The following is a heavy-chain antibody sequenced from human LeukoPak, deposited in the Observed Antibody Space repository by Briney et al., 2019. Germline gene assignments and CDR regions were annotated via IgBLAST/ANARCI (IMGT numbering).Heavy chain of an antibody. D-gene: IGHD1-26*01. CDR2: VRSKANSYAT. CDR1: EFTLSGSV. CDR3: TRSGNYYYYMDV. V-gene: IGHV3-73*01. J-gene: IGHJ6*03. Sequence: GGSLRLSCAASEFTLSGSVMHWVRQAPGKGLEWVGRVRSKANSYATAYAASVKGRFTISRDDSKNTTYLQMNSLKTEDTAVYYCTRSGNYYYYMDVWGKGTTVTVSS.